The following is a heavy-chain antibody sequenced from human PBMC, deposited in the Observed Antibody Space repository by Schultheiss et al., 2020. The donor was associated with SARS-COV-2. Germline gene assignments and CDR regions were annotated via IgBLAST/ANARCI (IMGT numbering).Heavy chain of an antibody. Sequence: SQTLSLTCAVYGGSFSGYYWSWIRQPPVKGLEWIGEINHSGSTNYNPSLKSRVTISVDTSKNQFSLKVTSLTAADTAMYYCARRGFAWFFDLWGRGTLVTVSS. CDR1: GGSFSGYY. CDR2: INHSGST. CDR3: ARRGFAWFFDL. V-gene: IGHV4-34*01. J-gene: IGHJ2*01.